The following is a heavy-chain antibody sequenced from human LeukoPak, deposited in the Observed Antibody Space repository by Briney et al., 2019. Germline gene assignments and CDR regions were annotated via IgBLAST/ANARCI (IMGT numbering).Heavy chain of an antibody. Sequence: SETLSLTCAVYGGSFSGYYWSWIRQPPGKRLEWIGEINHSGSTNYNPSLKSRVTISVDTSKNQFSLKLSSVTAADTAVYYCARGRVRGSLSPFDYWGQGTLVTVSS. D-gene: IGHD3-10*01. V-gene: IGHV4-34*01. CDR2: INHSGST. CDR1: GGSFSGYY. CDR3: ARGRVRGSLSPFDY. J-gene: IGHJ4*02.